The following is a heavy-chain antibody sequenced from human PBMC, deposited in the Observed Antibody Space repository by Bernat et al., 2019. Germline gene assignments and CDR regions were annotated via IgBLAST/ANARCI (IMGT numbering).Heavy chain of an antibody. D-gene: IGHD5-24*01. J-gene: IGHJ4*02. CDR3: ARDEGDGYNKLFDY. V-gene: IGHV3-48*04. CDR1: GFRFTGYG. Sequence: EVQLVESGGGLVQPGGSLRLSCAASGFRFTGYGMNWVRQAPGKGPEWISYISSSGSTIYYADSVKGRFTISRDNAKNSLYLQMNSLRAEDTAVYYCARDEGDGYNKLFDYWGQGTLVTVSS. CDR2: ISSSGSTI.